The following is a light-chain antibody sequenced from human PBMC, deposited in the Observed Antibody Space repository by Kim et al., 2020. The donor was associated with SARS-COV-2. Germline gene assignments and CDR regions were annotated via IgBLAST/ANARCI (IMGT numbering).Light chain of an antibody. CDR1: SSDVGGYNY. Sequence: QSFTIACTGTSSDVGGYNYVSWYQQHPGKAHKLMIYDVSNRPSGVSNRFSGSKSGNTASLTISGLQAEDEADYSCSSYTSSSTLAVFGGGTQLTVL. J-gene: IGLJ2*01. CDR2: DVS. CDR3: SSYTSSSTLAV. V-gene: IGLV2-14*03.